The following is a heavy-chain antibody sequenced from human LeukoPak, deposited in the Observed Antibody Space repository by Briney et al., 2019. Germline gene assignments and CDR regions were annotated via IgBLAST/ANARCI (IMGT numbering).Heavy chain of an antibody. D-gene: IGHD3-10*01. CDR3: ARGRFYYGSAQLSGFDY. CDR2: IYTSGST. CDR1: GGSISSGDYY. Sequence: SQTLSLTCTVSGGSISSGDYYWSWIRQPAGKGLEWIGRIYTSGSTNYNPSLKSRVTMSVDTSKNQFSLKLSSVTAADTAVYYCARGRFYYGSAQLSGFDYWGQGTLVTVSS. V-gene: IGHV4-61*02. J-gene: IGHJ4*02.